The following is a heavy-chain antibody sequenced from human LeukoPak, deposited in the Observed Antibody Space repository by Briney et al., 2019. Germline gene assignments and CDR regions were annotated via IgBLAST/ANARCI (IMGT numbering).Heavy chain of an antibody. Sequence: SETLSLTCAVSGGSISSYYWSWIRQPPGKGLEWIGYIHDSGSTNYNPSLNNRVTFSLDTSKNQFFLKLSSVTAADTAVYYCATYIVGAYNWCDPWGQGTLVTVSS. J-gene: IGHJ5*02. CDR3: ATYIVGAYNWCDP. V-gene: IGHV4-59*01. D-gene: IGHD1-26*01. CDR2: IHDSGST. CDR1: GGSISSYY.